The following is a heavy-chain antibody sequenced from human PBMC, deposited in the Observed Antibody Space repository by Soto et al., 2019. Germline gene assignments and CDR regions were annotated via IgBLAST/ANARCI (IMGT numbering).Heavy chain of an antibody. CDR1: GYSFTNYG. V-gene: IGHV1-3*05. CDR2: INAGNGNT. Sequence: QVQLVQSGAEEKKPGASVKVSCKASGYSFTNYGMHWVRHAPGQRLEWMGWINAGNGNTKDSQQFQGRVTFTRDTSATTACMELSSLRSDDTAVYYCARGAPDWRADYWGQGTLVTVSS. D-gene: IGHD3-9*01. J-gene: IGHJ4*02. CDR3: ARGAPDWRADY.